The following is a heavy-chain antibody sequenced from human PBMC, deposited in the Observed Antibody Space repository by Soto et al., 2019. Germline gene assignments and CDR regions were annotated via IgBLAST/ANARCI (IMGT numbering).Heavy chain of an antibody. Sequence: GGSLRLSCAGSGFTFSDYYMSWIRQAPGQGLEWVSYMSSSGVTVFYADSVKGRFTISRDNAKNSLYLQMYSLRAEDSAVYYCARNTISAAGADYYGLDVWGQGTTVTVSS. J-gene: IGHJ6*02. CDR2: MSSSGVTV. V-gene: IGHV3-11*01. CDR1: GFTFSDYY. D-gene: IGHD6-13*01. CDR3: ARNTISAAGADYYGLDV.